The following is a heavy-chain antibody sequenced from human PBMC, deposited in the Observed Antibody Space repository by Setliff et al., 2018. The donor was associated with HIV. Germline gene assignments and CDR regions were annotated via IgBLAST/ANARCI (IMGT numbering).Heavy chain of an antibody. CDR3: FLEVPLMMATTPPP. CDR1: GGSFSDNY. V-gene: IGHV4-34*01. J-gene: IGHJ5*02. Sequence: SETLSLTCAVYGGSFSDNYWSWIRQPPGKGLDWIAEINHNGNINYNPSLKSRVTISVDTTKNQFSLKLTSVTAADTAVSYCFLEVPLMMATTPPPWGQGTLVTVAS. CDR2: INHNGNI. D-gene: IGHD1-7*01.